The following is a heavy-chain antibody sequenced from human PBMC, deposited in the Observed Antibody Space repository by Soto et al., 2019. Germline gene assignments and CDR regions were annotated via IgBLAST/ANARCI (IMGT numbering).Heavy chain of an antibody. CDR3: ARGAPGGYIAGPEDY. Sequence: QVQLVQSGAEVKKPGASVKVSCKASGYTFTSYYMHWVRQAPGQGLEWMGIINPSGGSTSYAQKFQGRVTMTRDTSTSTVYMELSSLRSEDTAVYYCARGAPGGYIAGPEDYWGQGTLVTVSS. V-gene: IGHV1-46*01. CDR1: GYTFTSYY. J-gene: IGHJ4*02. CDR2: INPSGGST. D-gene: IGHD6-13*01.